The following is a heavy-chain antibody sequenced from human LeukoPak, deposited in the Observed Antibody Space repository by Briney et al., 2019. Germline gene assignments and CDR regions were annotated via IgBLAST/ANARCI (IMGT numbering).Heavy chain of an antibody. CDR1: GFTFSSYA. CDR3: GREQSGSYIHAFDS. Sequence: GGSLRLSCAASGFTFSSYAMSWVRQAPGKGLEWVSAISGSGGSTYYADSVKGRFTISRDNSKNTLFLQMNSLRTDDTAVYYCGREQSGSYIHAFDSRGQGTLVTVSS. J-gene: IGHJ5*01. V-gene: IGHV3-23*01. CDR2: ISGSGGST. D-gene: IGHD3-3*01.